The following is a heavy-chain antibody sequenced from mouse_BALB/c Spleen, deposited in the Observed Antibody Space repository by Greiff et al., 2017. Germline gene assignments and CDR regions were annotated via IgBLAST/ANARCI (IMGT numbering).Heavy chain of an antibody. CDR2: INPSSGYT. V-gene: IGHV1-4*02. Sequence: QVQLKQSAAELARPGASVKMSCKASGYTFTSYTMHWVKQRPGQGLEWIGYINPSSGYTEYNQKFKDKTTLTADKSSSTAYMQLSSLTSEDSAVYYCARFTTVGGYFDYWGQGTTLTVSS. J-gene: IGHJ2*01. D-gene: IGHD1-1*01. CDR3: ARFTTVGGYFDY. CDR1: GYTFTSYT.